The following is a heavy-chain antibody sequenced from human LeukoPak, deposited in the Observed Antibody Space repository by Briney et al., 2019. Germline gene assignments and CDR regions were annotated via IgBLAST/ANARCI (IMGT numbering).Heavy chain of an antibody. CDR3: ARTPDGLTFFDL. CDR2: IYHSGST. Sequence: SETLSLTCTVSGYSISSGYYWSWIRQPPGKGLEWIGYIYHSGSTYYNPSLKSRVTISVDRSKNQFSLKLSSVTAADTAVYYCARTPDGLTFFDLWGRGTLVTVSS. CDR1: GYSISSGYY. D-gene: IGHD3-9*01. V-gene: IGHV4-38-2*02. J-gene: IGHJ2*01.